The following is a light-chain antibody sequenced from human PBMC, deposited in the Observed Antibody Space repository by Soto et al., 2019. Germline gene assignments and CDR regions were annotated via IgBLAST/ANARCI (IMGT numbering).Light chain of an antibody. V-gene: IGKV3D-20*02. CDR1: QSVSSNY. CDR2: GAS. CDR3: QQRSSWIT. J-gene: IGKJ5*01. Sequence: EIVLTQSPGTLSLSPGERATLSCRASQSVSSNYLAWYQQKPGQAPRLLIYGASSRATGIPARFSGSGSATDFTLTISSLEPEDFAVYYCQQRSSWITFGQGTRLEIK.